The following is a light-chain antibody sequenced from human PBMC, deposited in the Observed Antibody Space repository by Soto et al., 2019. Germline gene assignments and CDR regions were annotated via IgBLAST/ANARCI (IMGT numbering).Light chain of an antibody. V-gene: IGLV2-8*01. CDR1: SSDVGGYNY. CDR2: EVS. Sequence: QSVLTQPPSASGFPGQSVTISCTGTSSDVGGYNYVFWYQQHPGKAPTLMIDEVSERXXGVPYRFSGSQSSHTAALTVSRPQAXDEAXXYCSSYAGSNTFVCGTGTKVPV. CDR3: SSYAGSNTFV. J-gene: IGLJ1*01.